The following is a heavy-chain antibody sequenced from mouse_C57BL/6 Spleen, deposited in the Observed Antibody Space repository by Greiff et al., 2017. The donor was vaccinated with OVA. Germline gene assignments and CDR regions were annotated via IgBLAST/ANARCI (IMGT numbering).Heavy chain of an antibody. D-gene: IGHD2-3*01. CDR2: INPNNGGT. CDR3: ALADGYWFAY. J-gene: IGHJ3*01. Sequence: EVQLVESGPELVKPGASVKMSCKASGYTFTDYNMHWVKQSHGKSLEWIGYINPNNGGTSYNQKFKGKATLTVNKSSSTAYMELRSLTSEDSAVYYCALADGYWFAYWGQGTLVTVSA. V-gene: IGHV1-22*01. CDR1: GYTFTDYN.